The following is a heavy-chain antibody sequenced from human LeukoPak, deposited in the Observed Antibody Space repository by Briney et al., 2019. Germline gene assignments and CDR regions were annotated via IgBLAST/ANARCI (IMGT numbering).Heavy chain of an antibody. V-gene: IGHV3-74*01. D-gene: IGHD3-9*01. CDR2: INSDGSST. Sequence: GGSLGLSCAASGFTFSSYRMHWVRKAPGKGLVWVSRINSDGSSTSYADSVKGRFTISRDNAKNTLYLQMNSLRAEDTAVHYCARLVMDAFDIWGQGTMVTVSS. CDR3: ARLVMDAFDI. CDR1: GFTFSSYR. J-gene: IGHJ3*02.